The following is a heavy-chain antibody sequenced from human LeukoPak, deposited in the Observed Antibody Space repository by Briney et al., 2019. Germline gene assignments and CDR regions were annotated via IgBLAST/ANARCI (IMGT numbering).Heavy chain of an antibody. CDR1: GFTFSSYW. D-gene: IGHD3-10*01. J-gene: IGHJ6*03. Sequence: TGGSLRLSCAASGFTFSSYWMHWVRRAPGKGLVWVSRINNDGSSTSYADSVKGRFTISRDNAKNTLYLQMNSLRAEDTAVYYCASTMVRGVVDYYYYYYMDVWGKGTTVTVSS. CDR3: ASTMVRGVVDYYYYYYMDV. V-gene: IGHV3-74*01. CDR2: INNDGSST.